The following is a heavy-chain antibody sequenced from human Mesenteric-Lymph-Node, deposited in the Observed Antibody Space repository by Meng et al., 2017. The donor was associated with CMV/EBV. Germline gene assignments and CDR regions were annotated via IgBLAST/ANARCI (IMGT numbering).Heavy chain of an antibody. CDR3: VRHVIAVSWFDP. CDR2: IYYSGNT. J-gene: IGHJ5*02. V-gene: IGHV4-39*01. Sequence: ESLKISCTVSGGSISRSTYYWGWIRQPPGKGLEWIGTIYYSGNTYYNPSLKSRVTISVDTSKNQLSLKLSSVTAADTAVYYCVRHVIAVSWFDPWGQGTLVTVSS. D-gene: IGHD3-16*02. CDR1: GGSISRSTYY.